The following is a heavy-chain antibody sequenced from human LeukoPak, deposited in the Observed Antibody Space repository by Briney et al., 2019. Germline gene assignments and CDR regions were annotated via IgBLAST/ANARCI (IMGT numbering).Heavy chain of an antibody. Sequence: GGSLRLSCTASRFPFIEYSMNWVRQAPGKGLEWISYIGFDSGKTNYADSVRGRFTISADKAKNSLYLQMNSLRVEDTAVYYCARDHNYAFDNWGQGTLVSVAS. V-gene: IGHV3-48*01. CDR1: RFPFIEYS. D-gene: IGHD1-1*01. CDR3: ARDHNYAFDN. J-gene: IGHJ4*02. CDR2: IGFDSGKT.